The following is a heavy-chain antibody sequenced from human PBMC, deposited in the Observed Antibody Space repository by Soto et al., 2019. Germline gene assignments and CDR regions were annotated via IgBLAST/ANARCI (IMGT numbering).Heavy chain of an antibody. V-gene: IGHV4-59*08. Sequence: TSETLSLTCTVSGGSISSYYWSWIRQPPGKGLEWIGYIYYSGSTNYNPSLKSRVTISVDTSKNQFSLKLSSVTAADTAVYYCARRHGSCFDYWGQGTLVTVSS. CDR2: IYYSGST. J-gene: IGHJ4*02. CDR1: GGSISSYY. CDR3: ARRHGSCFDY.